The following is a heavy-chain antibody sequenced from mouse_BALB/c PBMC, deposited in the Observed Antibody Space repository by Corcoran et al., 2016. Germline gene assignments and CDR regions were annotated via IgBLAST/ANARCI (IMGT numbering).Heavy chain of an antibody. D-gene: IGHD2-2*01. J-gene: IGHJ2*01. CDR2: IYPGSGNT. CDR1: GYTFTDYY. V-gene: IGHV1-84*02. Sequence: QIQLQQSGPELVKPGASVKISCKASGYTFTDYYIHWVKQKPGQGLEWIGWIYPGSGNTKYNEKFKGKATLTVDKSSSKAYMELSSLTSEDTAVSFCARGYGYYYFDYWGQGTTVTVSS. CDR3: ARGYGYYYFDY.